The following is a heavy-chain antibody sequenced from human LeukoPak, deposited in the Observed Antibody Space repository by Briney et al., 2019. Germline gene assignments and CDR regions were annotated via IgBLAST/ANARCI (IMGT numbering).Heavy chain of an antibody. CDR2: IYYSGST. CDR3: ARGDPYYFDY. V-gene: IGHV4-31*03. J-gene: IGHJ4*02. CDR1: GGSLSSGGYY. Sequence: SETLSLTCTLSGGSLSSGGYYWSWIRQHPGKGLEWIGYIYYSGSTYYNPSLKSRVTISVDTSKNQFSLKLSSVTAADTAVYYCARGDPYYFDYWGQGTLVTVSS. D-gene: IGHD2-21*02.